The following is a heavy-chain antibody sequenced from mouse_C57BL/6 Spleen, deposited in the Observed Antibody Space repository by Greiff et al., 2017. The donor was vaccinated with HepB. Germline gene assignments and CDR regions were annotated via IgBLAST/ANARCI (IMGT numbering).Heavy chain of an antibody. CDR1: GYAFTNYL. V-gene: IGHV1-54*01. CDR2: INPGSGGT. Sequence: QVQLQQSGAELVRPGTSVKVSCKASGYAFTNYLIEWVKQRPGQGLEWIGVINPGSGGTNYNEKFKGKATLTADKSSSTAYMQLSSLTSEDSAVYFCARRGRAMDDWGQGTSVTVSS. CDR3: ARRGRAMDD. J-gene: IGHJ4*01.